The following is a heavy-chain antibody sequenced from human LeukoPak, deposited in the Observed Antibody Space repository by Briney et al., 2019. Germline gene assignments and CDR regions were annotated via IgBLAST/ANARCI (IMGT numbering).Heavy chain of an antibody. V-gene: IGHV3-23*01. CDR2: ITNSGGDT. CDR1: GFTSSSYI. Sequence: GGSLRLSCAAPGFTSSSYIMRWVRQAPGRGLEWVSSITNSGGDTYYPDSVKGRFTISRDNSKNTVYLQMNSLRAEDSAIYYCTRGYRYFDYWGRGTLVTVSS. J-gene: IGHJ4*02. D-gene: IGHD1-14*01. CDR3: TRGYRYFDY.